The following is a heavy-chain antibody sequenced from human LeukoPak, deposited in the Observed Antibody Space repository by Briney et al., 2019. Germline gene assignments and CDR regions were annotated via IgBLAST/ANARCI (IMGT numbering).Heavy chain of an antibody. CDR1: GGSTSSYY. CDR2: IYYSGST. D-gene: IGHD2-2*01. CDR3: ARVGSTSSLFDY. J-gene: IGHJ4*02. V-gene: IGHV4-59*01. Sequence: SETLSLTCTVSGGSTSSYYWSWIRPPPGKGLEWIGYIYYSGSTNYNPSLKSRVTISVDTSKNQFSLKLSSVTAADTAVYYCARVGSTSSLFDYWGQGTLVTVSS.